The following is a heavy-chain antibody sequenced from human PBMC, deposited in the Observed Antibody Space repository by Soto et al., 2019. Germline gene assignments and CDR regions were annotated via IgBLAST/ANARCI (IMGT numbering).Heavy chain of an antibody. CDR1: GFTFSSYS. J-gene: IGHJ4*02. D-gene: IGHD6-19*01. CDR3: ARDGPPGYSSGWYGY. Sequence: GGSLRLSCAASGFTFSSYSMNWVRQAPGKGLEWVSSISSSSSYIYYADSVKGRFTISRDNAKNSLYLQMNSLRAEDTAVYYCARDGPPGYSSGWYGYWGQGTLVTVSS. V-gene: IGHV3-21*01. CDR2: ISSSSSYI.